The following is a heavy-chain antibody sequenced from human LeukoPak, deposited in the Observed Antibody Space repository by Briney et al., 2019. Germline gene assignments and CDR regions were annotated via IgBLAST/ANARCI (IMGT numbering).Heavy chain of an antibody. CDR2: IRSKAYGVTT. D-gene: IGHD3-22*01. J-gene: IGHJ3*02. CDR1: GFTFGDYA. Sequence: GGSLRLXCTASGFTFGDYAMSWFRPAPGKGLEWVGFIRSKAYGVTTEYAASVKGRFTISRDDSKSIAYLQMNSLKTEDTAVYYCTTGHYYDSSGYYYDAFDIWGQGTMVTVSS. V-gene: IGHV3-49*03. CDR3: TTGHYYDSSGYYYDAFDI.